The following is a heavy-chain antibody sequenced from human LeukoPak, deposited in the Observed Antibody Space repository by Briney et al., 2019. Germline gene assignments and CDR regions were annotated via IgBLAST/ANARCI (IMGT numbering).Heavy chain of an antibody. CDR1: GXSISSYY. V-gene: IGHV4-59*01. CDR2: IYYSGST. J-gene: IGHJ4*02. D-gene: IGHD5-12*01. Sequence: SETLSLTCTVSGXSISSYYGSWIRQPPGKGLEWIGYIYYSGSTNYNPSLKSRVTISVDTSKNQFSLKLSSVTAADTAVYYCARESGYDRDFDYWGQGTLVTVSS. CDR3: ARESGYDRDFDY.